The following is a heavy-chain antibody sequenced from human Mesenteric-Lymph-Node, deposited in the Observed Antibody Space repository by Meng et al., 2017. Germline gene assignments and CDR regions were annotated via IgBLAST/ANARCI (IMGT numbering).Heavy chain of an antibody. J-gene: IGHJ4*02. D-gene: IGHD1-14*01. Sequence: QVQRQESGPGLVKPSQPLSLTCTVSGGSISSGGYYWAWICQPPGEGLEWIGSVVYSGTTYYTSSLKSRVSISVDTSKNQFSLKLSSVTAADTAVYYCARHHHSPTFDYWGQGTLVTVSS. CDR1: GGSISSGGYY. CDR3: ARHHHSPTFDY. V-gene: IGHV4-39*01. CDR2: VVYSGTT.